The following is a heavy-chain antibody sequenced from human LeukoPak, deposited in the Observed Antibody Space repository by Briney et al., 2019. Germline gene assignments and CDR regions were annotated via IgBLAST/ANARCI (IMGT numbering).Heavy chain of an antibody. V-gene: IGHV3-30*03. CDR1: GFTFSSYS. CDR3: TGAIAAAEFDY. CDR2: ISYDGSNK. Sequence: GGSLRLSCAASGFTFSSYSMNWVRQAPGKGLEWVAVISYDGSNKYYADSVKGRFTISRDDSKNTAYLQMNSLKTEDTAVYYCTGAIAAAEFDYWGQGTLVTVSS. D-gene: IGHD6-13*01. J-gene: IGHJ4*02.